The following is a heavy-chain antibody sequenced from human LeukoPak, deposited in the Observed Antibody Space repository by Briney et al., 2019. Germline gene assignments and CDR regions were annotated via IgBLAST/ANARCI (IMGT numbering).Heavy chain of an antibody. CDR3: ANLPRLGYCSGGSCYSNYYYGMDV. CDR1: GFTFSSYA. CDR2: ISGTGGST. J-gene: IGHJ6*02. V-gene: IGHV3-23*01. Sequence: SGGSLRLSCAASGFTFSSYAMSWVRQAPGKGLEWVSAISGTGGSTYYADSVKGRFTISRDNSKNTLYLQMNSLRAEDTAVYYCANLPRLGYCSGGSCYSNYYYGMDVWGQGTTVTVSS. D-gene: IGHD2-15*01.